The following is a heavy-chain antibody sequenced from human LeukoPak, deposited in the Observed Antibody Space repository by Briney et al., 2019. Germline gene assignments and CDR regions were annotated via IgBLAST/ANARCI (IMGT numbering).Heavy chain of an antibody. Sequence: ASVKVSCKASGYTFTGYYMHWVRQAPGQGLEWMGWINPNSGGTNYAQKFQGRVTMTRDTSISTAYMELSRLRPDDTAVYYCARVLRHPQRYYFDYWGQGTLVTVSS. V-gene: IGHV1-2*02. CDR2: INPNSGGT. D-gene: IGHD2/OR15-2a*01. CDR1: GYTFTGYY. CDR3: ARVLRHPQRYYFDY. J-gene: IGHJ4*02.